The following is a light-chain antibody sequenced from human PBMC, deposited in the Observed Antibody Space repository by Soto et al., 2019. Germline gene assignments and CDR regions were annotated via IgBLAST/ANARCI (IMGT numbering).Light chain of an antibody. CDR3: KHYNSYAWT. CDR2: KAS. J-gene: IGKJ1*01. CDR1: QSISGW. V-gene: IGKV1-5*03. Sequence: DIQMTQSPATLSASVGDRVTITCRASQSISGWLVWYQQKPGKAPKLLIYKASSLQSGVPSRFSGSGSGTEFTLTISSLQPDDFATYYCKHYNSYAWTFGQGTKVDI.